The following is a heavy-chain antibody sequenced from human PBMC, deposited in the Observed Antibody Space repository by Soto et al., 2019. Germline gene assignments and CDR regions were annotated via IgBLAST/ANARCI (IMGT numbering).Heavy chain of an antibody. CDR1: GGSFSGYY. D-gene: IGHD2-15*01. J-gene: IGHJ6*02. Sequence: SETLSLTCAVYGGSFSGYYWSWIRQPPGKGLEWIGEINHSGSTNYNPSLKSRVTISVDTSKNQFSLKLSSVTAADTAVYYCASSDGMIAATPDSYDYYGMDVWGQGTTVTVSS. CDR3: ASSDGMIAATPDSYDYYGMDV. CDR2: INHSGST. V-gene: IGHV4-34*01.